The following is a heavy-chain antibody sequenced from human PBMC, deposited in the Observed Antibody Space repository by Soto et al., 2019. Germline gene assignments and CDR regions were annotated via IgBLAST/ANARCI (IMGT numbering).Heavy chain of an antibody. CDR2: IYPGDSDT. D-gene: IGHD2-2*01. V-gene: IGHV5-51*01. CDR3: AKHEGYCSSTTCSNFDY. Sequence: PGESLKISCRGSGFTFTNYWIAWVRQMPGKGLEWMGIIYPGDSDTSYSPSFQGQVTISADKSINTAYLHWSSLKASDTAMYYCAKHEGYCSSTTCSNFDYWGQGTRGTVSS. CDR1: GFTFTNYW. J-gene: IGHJ4*02.